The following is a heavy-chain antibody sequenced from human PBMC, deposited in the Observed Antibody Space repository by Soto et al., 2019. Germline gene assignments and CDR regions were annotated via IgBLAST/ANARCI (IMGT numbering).Heavy chain of an antibody. D-gene: IGHD2-15*01. J-gene: IGHJ3*02. CDR1: GFTFNSYA. Sequence: PGGSLRLSCAASGFTFNSYAMSWVRQAPGKGLEWLSAISGSAGSTFYADSVKGRFTMSRDTSENTLYLQMNSLGAEDTAAYYCAPHVSCSGGSCQYDAFAIRGQGTMVTVSS. CDR3: APHVSCSGGSCQYDAFAI. V-gene: IGHV3-23*01. CDR2: ISGSAGST.